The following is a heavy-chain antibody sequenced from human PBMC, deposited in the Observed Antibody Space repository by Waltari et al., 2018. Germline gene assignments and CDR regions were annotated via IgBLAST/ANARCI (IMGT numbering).Heavy chain of an antibody. V-gene: IGHV3-53*01. CDR3: AREVTGLNGDYGERYYFDY. CDR2: IYSGGST. CDR1: GFTVSSNY. D-gene: IGHD4-17*01. Sequence: EVQLVESGGGLIQPGGSLSLSCAASGFTVSSNYMSWVRQAPGKGLEWVSVIYSGGSTYYADSVKGRFTISRDNSKNTLYLQMNSLRAEDTAVYYCAREVTGLNGDYGERYYFDYWGQGTLVTVSS. J-gene: IGHJ4*02.